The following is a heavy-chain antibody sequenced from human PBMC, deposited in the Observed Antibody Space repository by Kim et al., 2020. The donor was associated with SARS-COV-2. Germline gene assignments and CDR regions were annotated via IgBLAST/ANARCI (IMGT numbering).Heavy chain of an antibody. Sequence: GDAQKCQGRVTMTRNTSISTAYMELSSLRSEDTAVYYCARISSSWQKPDYWGQGTLVTVSS. J-gene: IGHJ4*02. D-gene: IGHD6-13*01. V-gene: IGHV1-8*01. CDR3: ARISSSWQKPDY.